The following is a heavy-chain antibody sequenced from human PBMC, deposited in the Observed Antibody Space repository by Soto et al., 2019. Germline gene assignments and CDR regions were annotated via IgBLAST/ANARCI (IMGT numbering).Heavy chain of an antibody. CDR2: INSDGSRT. CDR3: ARACCGEQNWFDP. Sequence: EVQLVESGGDVVQPGGSLRLSCAASGVTFRGYWMHWVRQAPGKGLVWVSRINSDGSRTDYADSVKGRFTIYRDNAENTVHLQMNSLRVEDTAVYYCARACCGEQNWFDPWGQGTLVRVSS. D-gene: IGHD4-17*01. J-gene: IGHJ5*02. V-gene: IGHV3-74*01. CDR1: GVTFRGYW.